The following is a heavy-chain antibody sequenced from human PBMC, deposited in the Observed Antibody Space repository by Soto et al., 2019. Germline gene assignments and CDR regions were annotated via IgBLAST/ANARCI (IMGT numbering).Heavy chain of an antibody. Sequence: ESGGGVVQPGRSLRLSCAASGFTFSSYAMHWVRQAPGKGLEWVAVISYDGSNKYYADSVKGRFTISRDNSKNTLYLQMNSLRAEDTAVYYCARSGHHYSNYVAFYYYYGMDVWGQGTTVTVSS. D-gene: IGHD4-4*01. CDR2: ISYDGSNK. J-gene: IGHJ6*02. V-gene: IGHV3-30-3*01. CDR3: ARSGHHYSNYVAFYYYYGMDV. CDR1: GFTFSSYA.